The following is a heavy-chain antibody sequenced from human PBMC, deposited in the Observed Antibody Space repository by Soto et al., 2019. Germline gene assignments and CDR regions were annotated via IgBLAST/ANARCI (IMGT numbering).Heavy chain of an antibody. J-gene: IGHJ4*02. CDR2: INHSGST. CDR1: GGSFSGYY. CDR3: DLNNYYDFWSGYSDQSFYFDY. V-gene: IGHV4-34*01. Sequence: QVQLQQWGAGLLKPSETLSLTCAVYGGSFSGYYWSWIRQPPGKGLEWIGEINHSGSTNYNPSLKSRVTISVDTSKNQFSLKLSSVTAADSAVYYCDLNNYYDFWSGYSDQSFYFDYWGQGTLVTVSS. D-gene: IGHD3-3*01.